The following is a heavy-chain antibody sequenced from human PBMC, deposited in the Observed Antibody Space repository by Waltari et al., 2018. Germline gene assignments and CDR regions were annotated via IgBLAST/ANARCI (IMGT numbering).Heavy chain of an antibody. CDR3: AKSTRGGHITMIVPSPGPFDP. D-gene: IGHD3-22*01. Sequence: EVQLLESGGGLVQPGGSLRLSCAASGFTFSSYAMSWVRQAPGKGLEWVSAIIGSGGRTYYADSVKGRFTISRDNSKNTLYLQMNSLRAEDTAVYYCAKSTRGGHITMIVPSPGPFDPWGQGTLVTVSS. CDR1: GFTFSSYA. J-gene: IGHJ5*02. V-gene: IGHV3-23*01. CDR2: IIGSGGRT.